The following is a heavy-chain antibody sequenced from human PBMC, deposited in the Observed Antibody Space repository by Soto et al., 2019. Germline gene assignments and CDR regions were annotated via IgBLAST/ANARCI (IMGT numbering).Heavy chain of an antibody. CDR1: GFTFSSYA. D-gene: IGHD6-13*01. CDR3: AKYSSSWPLHNSCMHV. V-gene: IGHV3-23*01. CDR2: ISGSGGST. Sequence: GGSLRLSCAASGFTFSSYAMSWVRQAPGKGLEWVSAISGSGGSTYYADSVKGRFTISRDNSKNTLYLQMNSLRAEDTAVYYCAKYSSSWPLHNSCMHVWGQGTTVSVS. J-gene: IGHJ6*02.